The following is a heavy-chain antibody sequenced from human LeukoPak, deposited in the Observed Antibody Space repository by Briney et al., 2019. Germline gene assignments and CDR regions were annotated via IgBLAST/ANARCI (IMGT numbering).Heavy chain of an antibody. CDR1: GFPFSGYW. D-gene: IGHD1-26*01. V-gene: IGHV3-74*03. CDR3: ARGGSGNFYY. CDR2: IGSDGGST. J-gene: IGHJ4*02. Sequence: PGGSLRLSCTASGFPFSGYWMNWVRQAPGKGLVWVSRIGSDGGSTTYADSVKARFTISRDNAKNTLYLQMTSLRAEDTAVYYCARGGSGNFYYWGQGTLVTVSS.